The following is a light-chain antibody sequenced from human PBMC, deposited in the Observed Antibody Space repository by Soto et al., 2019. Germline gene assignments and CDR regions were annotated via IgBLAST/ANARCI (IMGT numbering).Light chain of an antibody. CDR2: GAS. CDR1: QSVSSD. CDR3: QQYSNWPPVLT. J-gene: IGKJ4*01. V-gene: IGKV3-15*01. Sequence: EIVMTQSPATLSVSPGDRATLSCGASQSVSSDLAWYQQKPGQAPRLLIFGASTRATDIPARFSGSGSGTEFTLTISSLQSEDFAVYYCQQYSNWPPVLTFGGGTKVDIK.